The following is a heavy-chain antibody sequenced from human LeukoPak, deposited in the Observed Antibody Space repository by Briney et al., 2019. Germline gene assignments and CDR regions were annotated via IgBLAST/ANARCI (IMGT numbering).Heavy chain of an antibody. CDR2: IYYSGST. V-gene: IGHV4-59*01. CDR1: GGSITGYY. CDR3: ARYATGNWFDP. J-gene: IGHJ5*02. Sequence: SETLSLTSAVSGGSITGYYWSWIRQPPGKGLEWIGYIYYSGSTNYNPSLKSRVTISVDTSKNQFSLKLSSVTAADTAVYYCARYATGNWFDPWGQGTLVTVSS. D-gene: IGHD2-2*01.